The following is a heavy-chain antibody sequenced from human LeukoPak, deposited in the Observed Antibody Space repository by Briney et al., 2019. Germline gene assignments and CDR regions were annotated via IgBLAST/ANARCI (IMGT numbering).Heavy chain of an antibody. Sequence: SQTLSLTCTVSGGSISSGGYYWSWVRQHPGKGLEWIGYIYYSGSTYYNPSLKSRVTISVDTSKNQFSLKLSSVTAADTAVYYCARDTGGGGSLYYFDYWGQGTLVTVSS. V-gene: IGHV4-31*03. CDR3: ARDTGGGGSLYYFDY. CDR2: IYYSGST. D-gene: IGHD3-16*01. J-gene: IGHJ4*02. CDR1: GGSISSGGYY.